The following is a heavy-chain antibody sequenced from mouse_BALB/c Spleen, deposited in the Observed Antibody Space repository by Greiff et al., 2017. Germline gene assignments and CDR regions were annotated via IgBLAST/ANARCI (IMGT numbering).Heavy chain of an antibody. V-gene: IGHV5-17*02. J-gene: IGHJ4*01. CDR3: ARGDPYAMDY. CDR1: GFTFSSFG. Sequence: EVQRVESGGGLVQPGGSRKLSCAASGFTFSSFGMHWVRQAPEKGLEWVAYISSGSSTIYYADTVKGRFTISRDNPKNTLFLQMTSLRSEDTAMYYCARGDPYAMDYWGQGTSVTVSS. CDR2: ISSGSSTI.